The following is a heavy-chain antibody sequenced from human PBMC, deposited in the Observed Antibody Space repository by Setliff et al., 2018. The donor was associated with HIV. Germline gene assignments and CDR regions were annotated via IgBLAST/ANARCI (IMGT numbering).Heavy chain of an antibody. CDR1: GFIFTNYA. V-gene: IGHV1-3*01. CDR3: ARFGPLRYFDH. Sequence: ASVKVSCKTSGFIFTNYAVHWVRQAPGQGLEWMGWINAGNGDTRYPQKFQGSVTFTRDTSASTAYMEVTGLRSEDTAVYYCARFGPLRYFDHWGQGTLVTVSS. D-gene: IGHD5-12*01. CDR2: INAGNGDT. J-gene: IGHJ4*02.